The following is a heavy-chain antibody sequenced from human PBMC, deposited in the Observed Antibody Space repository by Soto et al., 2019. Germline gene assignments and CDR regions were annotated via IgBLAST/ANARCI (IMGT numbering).Heavy chain of an antibody. CDR1: GFIFSDYA. CDR3: ARELGSIFDVDC. J-gene: IGHJ4*02. D-gene: IGHD3-3*01. V-gene: IGHV3-23*01. CDR2: ISATGGNI. Sequence: EAQLLESGGGLARPGGSLRLSCVASGFIFSDYAMTWIRQAPGKGLEWVATISATGGNIEYRESLKGRFTISRDNSQNVLYLQMNSLRAEDTALYYCARELGSIFDVDCWGQGTLVTVSS.